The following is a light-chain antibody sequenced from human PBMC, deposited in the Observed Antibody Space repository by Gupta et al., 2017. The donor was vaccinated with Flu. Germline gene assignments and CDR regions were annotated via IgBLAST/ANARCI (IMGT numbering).Light chain of an antibody. V-gene: IGKV4-1*01. CDR1: QSVLYSSNNKTY. CDR3: QQYASTPLT. CDR2: WAS. J-gene: IGKJ4*01. Sequence: DVVMTKSSDSSLVSLGERPTLICWSCQSVLYSSNNKTYLAWFQQKPGQPPKLLIYWASTRESGVPDRFSGSGSGTDFTLTISSLQAEDVAVYYCQQYASTPLTFGRGTKLEIK.